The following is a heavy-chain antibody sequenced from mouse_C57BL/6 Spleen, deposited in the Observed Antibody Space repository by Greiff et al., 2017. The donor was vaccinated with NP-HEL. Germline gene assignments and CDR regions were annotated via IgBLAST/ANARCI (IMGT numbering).Heavy chain of an antibody. CDR2: ISSGGSYT. CDR1: GFTFSSYG. Sequence: EVKLVESGGDLVKPGGSLKLSCAASGFTFSSYGMSWVRQTPDKRLEWVATISSGGSYTYYPDSVKGRFTISRDNAKNTLYLQMSSLKSEDTAMYYGARPYYYGRGMDYWGQGTSVTVSS. D-gene: IGHD1-1*01. V-gene: IGHV5-6*01. J-gene: IGHJ4*01. CDR3: ARPYYYGRGMDY.